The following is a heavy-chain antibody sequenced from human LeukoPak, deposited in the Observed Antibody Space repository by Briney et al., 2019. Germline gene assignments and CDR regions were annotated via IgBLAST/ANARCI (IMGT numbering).Heavy chain of an antibody. CDR1: GFIFSTYW. Sequence: GRSLRLSCAASGFIFSTYWMSWVRQAAGKWLEWVANIKQDGSEKYYVDSVKGRFTISRDNAKNSLYLQMNSLRADDTAVYYCARDDYNSGWDWGQGTLVTVSS. CDR3: ARDDYNSGWD. V-gene: IGHV3-7*03. D-gene: IGHD6-19*01. CDR2: IKQDGSEK. J-gene: IGHJ4*02.